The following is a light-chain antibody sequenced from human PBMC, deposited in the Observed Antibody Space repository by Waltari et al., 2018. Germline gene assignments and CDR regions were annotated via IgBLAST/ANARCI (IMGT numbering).Light chain of an antibody. V-gene: IGLV1-40*01. CDR3: QAYDNSLTGSEV. J-gene: IGLJ3*02. Sequence: QSVLTQPPSVSGAPGQRVTISCTGSSSNIGAGYDVHWYQQLPGTAPKLLIYGNSSRPAGVPDRFSGSKSGTSASLAITGLQAEDEADYYCQAYDNSLTGSEVFGGGTKLTVL. CDR2: GNS. CDR1: SSNIGAGYD.